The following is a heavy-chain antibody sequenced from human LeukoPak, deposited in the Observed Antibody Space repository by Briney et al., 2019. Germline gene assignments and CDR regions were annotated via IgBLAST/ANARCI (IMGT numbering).Heavy chain of an antibody. V-gene: IGHV1-8*01. D-gene: IGHD1-26*01. Sequence: GASVTVSCTASGYTFTSYDINWVRQAAGQGLEGMGWMNPNSGNTGYAQKFQGRVTMTRNTSISTAYMELSSLRSEDTAVYYCARVRGVYYYYGMDVWGQGTTVTVSS. J-gene: IGHJ6*02. CDR1: GYTFTSYD. CDR3: ARVRGVYYYYGMDV. CDR2: MNPNSGNT.